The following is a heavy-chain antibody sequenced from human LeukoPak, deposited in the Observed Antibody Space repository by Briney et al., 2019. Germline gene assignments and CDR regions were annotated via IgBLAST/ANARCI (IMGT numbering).Heavy chain of an antibody. V-gene: IGHV3-74*01. D-gene: IGHD1-26*01. Sequence: GGSLRLSCAASGFTFSRDWMHWVRQAPGKGLVWISRIYSDGSGTSYADSVKGRFTISRDNAKNTLYLQMNSLTGEDTAVYYCARGGVPGAYDIWGQGTMVTVS. J-gene: IGHJ3*02. CDR2: IYSDGSGT. CDR1: GFTFSRDW. CDR3: ARGGVPGAYDI.